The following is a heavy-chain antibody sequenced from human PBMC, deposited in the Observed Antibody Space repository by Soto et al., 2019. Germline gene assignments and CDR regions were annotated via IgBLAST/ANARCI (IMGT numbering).Heavy chain of an antibody. Sequence: SETLSLTCTVSGGSVSSGSYYWSWIRQPPGKGLEWIGYIYYSGSTNYNPSLKSRVTISVDTSKNQFSLKLSSVTAADTAVYYCARSGSPITIFGVVITGTFDYWGQGTLVTVS. V-gene: IGHV4-61*01. J-gene: IGHJ4*02. CDR2: IYYSGST. D-gene: IGHD3-3*01. CDR1: GGSVSSGSYY. CDR3: ARSGSPITIFGVVITGTFDY.